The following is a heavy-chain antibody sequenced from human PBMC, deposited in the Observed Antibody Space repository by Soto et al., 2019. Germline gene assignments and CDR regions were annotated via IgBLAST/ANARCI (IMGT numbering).Heavy chain of an antibody. V-gene: IGHV4-31*03. J-gene: IGHJ4*02. CDR1: GGSVRRGNYY. Sequence: QVQLQESGPGLVKPSQTLSLTCTVSGGSVRRGNYYWSWIRQFPGKGLEWIGYISNSGRTHYNPSLMSRITILVDTSKNQFVLELRSVTAADTDLYYCARADYATGSYYPDYWGQGTLVTVSS. CDR3: ARADYATGSYYPDY. D-gene: IGHD3-10*01. CDR2: ISNSGRT.